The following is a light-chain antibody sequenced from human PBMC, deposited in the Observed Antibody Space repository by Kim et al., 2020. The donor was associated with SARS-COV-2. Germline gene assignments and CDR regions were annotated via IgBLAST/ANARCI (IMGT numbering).Light chain of an antibody. CDR1: QDISNY. CDR2: AAS. V-gene: IGKV1-27*01. Sequence: ASVGDRVTNTGRASQDISNYLAWFQRKPGKAPKLLIYAASALQPGVPSRFSGSGSGTDFTLTVTSLQPEDVATYYCQKCDSAPWTFGQGTKVDIK. J-gene: IGKJ1*01. CDR3: QKCDSAPWT.